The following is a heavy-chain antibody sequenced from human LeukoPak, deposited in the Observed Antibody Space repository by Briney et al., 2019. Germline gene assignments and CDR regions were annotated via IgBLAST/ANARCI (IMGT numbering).Heavy chain of an antibody. CDR3: TRPYYDFLDAFDI. V-gene: IGHV3-73*01. CDR2: IRSKANSYAT. J-gene: IGHJ3*02. Sequence: GGSLRLSCAASGFTFSGSAIHWVRQASGKGLEWVGRIRSKANSYATAYAASVKGRFTISRDDSKNTAYLQMNSLKTEDTAVYYCTRPYYDFLDAFDIWGQGTMVTVSS. D-gene: IGHD3-3*01. CDR1: GFTFSGSA.